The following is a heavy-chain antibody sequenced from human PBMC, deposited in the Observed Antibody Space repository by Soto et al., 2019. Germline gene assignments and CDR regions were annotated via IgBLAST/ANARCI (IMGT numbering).Heavy chain of an antibody. CDR2: ISYDGSNK. Sequence: QVQLVESGGGVVQPGRSLRLSCAASGFTFSSYGMHWVRQAPGKGLEWVAVISYDGSNKYYADSVKGRFTISRDNSKNTLYLQMNSLRAEDTAVYYCAKDGQPDYYYYYYMDVWGKGTTVTVSS. CDR3: AKDGQPDYYYYYYMDV. J-gene: IGHJ6*03. V-gene: IGHV3-30*18. CDR1: GFTFSSYG.